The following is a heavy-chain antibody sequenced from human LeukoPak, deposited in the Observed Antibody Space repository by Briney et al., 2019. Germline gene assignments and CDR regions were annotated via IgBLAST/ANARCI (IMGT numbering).Heavy chain of an antibody. J-gene: IGHJ4*02. CDR1: GGTFSSYA. D-gene: IGHD2-15*01. V-gene: IGHV1-69*04. CDR2: IIPILGIA. CDR3: ARVGSGRCSGGSCYSGSSY. Sequence: SVKVSCKASGGTFSSYAISWVRQAPGQGLEWMGRIIPILGIANYAQKFQGRVTITADKSTSTAYMELSSLRSEDTAVYYCARVGSGRCSGGSCYSGSSYWGQGTLVTVSS.